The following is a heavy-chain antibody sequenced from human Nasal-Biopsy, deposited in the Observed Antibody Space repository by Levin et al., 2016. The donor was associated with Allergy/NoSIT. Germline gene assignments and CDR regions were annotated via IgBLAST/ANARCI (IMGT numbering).Heavy chain of an antibody. CDR2: VYSDGES. J-gene: IGHJ5*02. Sequence: GESLKISCAASGLTVTSNYMSWVRRAPGKGLEWVSVVYSDGESYYADSVKGRFSISRDNSRNTLSLQMNSLTVEDTAVYYCARAGSASGWYSALGDPGMLDLWGQGTLVTVSS. CDR3: ARAGSASGWYSALGDPGMLDL. V-gene: IGHV3-66*01. D-gene: IGHD6-19*01. CDR1: GLTVTSNY.